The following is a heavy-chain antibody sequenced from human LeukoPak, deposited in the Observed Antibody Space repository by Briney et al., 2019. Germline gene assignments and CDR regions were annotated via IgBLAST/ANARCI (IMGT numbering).Heavy chain of an antibody. V-gene: IGHV1-2*02. CDR2: INPNSGGT. CDR1: GYTFTGYY. J-gene: IGHJ5*02. D-gene: IGHD3-9*01. CDR3: ARTVLRYFDWLSRADWFDP. Sequence: ASVKVSCKASGYTFTGYYMHWVRQAPGQGLEWMGWINPNSGGTNYAQKFQGRVTMTRDMSTSTVYMELSSLRSEDTAVYYCARTVLRYFDWLSRADWFDPWGQGTLVTVSS.